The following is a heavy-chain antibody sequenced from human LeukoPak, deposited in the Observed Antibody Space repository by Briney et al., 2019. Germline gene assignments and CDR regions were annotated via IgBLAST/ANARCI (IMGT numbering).Heavy chain of an antibody. V-gene: IGHV4-39*01. CDR3: ARHYDNNGSPTAFDI. CDR2: IYYSGST. D-gene: IGHD3-22*01. Sequence: SETLSLTCTVSGGSISSSSYYWGWIRQPPGKELEWIGSIYYSGSTYYNPSLKSRVAISVDTFKNQFSLKLNSVTAADTAVYYCARHYDNNGSPTAFDIWGQGTMVTVSS. CDR1: GGSISSSSYY. J-gene: IGHJ3*02.